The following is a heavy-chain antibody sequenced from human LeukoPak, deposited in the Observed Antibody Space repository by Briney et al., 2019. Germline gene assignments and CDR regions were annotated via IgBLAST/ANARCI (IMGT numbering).Heavy chain of an antibody. Sequence: GGSLRLSCAASGFTFDDYAMHWVRQAPGKGLEWVSGISWNSNNIGYADSVKGRFTISRDNAKNSLYLQMNSLRTEDMALYYCVKDGGGREDHLDHWGQGTLVTVSS. D-gene: IGHD1-14*01. CDR1: GFTFDDYA. J-gene: IGHJ4*02. CDR3: VKDGGGREDHLDH. CDR2: ISWNSNNI. V-gene: IGHV3-9*03.